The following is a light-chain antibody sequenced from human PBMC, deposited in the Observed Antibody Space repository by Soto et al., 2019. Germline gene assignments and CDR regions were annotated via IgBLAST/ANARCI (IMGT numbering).Light chain of an antibody. V-gene: IGKV3-20*01. J-gene: IGKJ2*01. CDR1: QSVSSSY. CDR2: GAS. Sequence: EIVLTQSPGTLFLSPGDRATLSCRASQSVSSSYLAWYQQRPGQAPRLLIYGASSRATGIPDRFSGSGSGTDFTLTISRLEPEDFAVYYCQQYGSSPYTFGPGTKLEIK. CDR3: QQYGSSPYT.